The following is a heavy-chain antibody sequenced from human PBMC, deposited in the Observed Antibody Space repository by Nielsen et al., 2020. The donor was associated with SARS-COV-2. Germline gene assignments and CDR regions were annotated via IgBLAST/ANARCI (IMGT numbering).Heavy chain of an antibody. D-gene: IGHD6-13*01. Sequence: ASVKVSCKASGYTFTSYGISWVRQAPGQGLEWMGWISAYNGNTNYAQKFQGRVTITADKSTSTAYMELSSLRSEDTAVYYCARDNQDHRSSSWYSHYYYYYGMDVWGQGTTVTVSS. CDR2: ISAYNGNT. J-gene: IGHJ6*02. V-gene: IGHV1-18*01. CDR3: ARDNQDHRSSSWYSHYYYYYGMDV. CDR1: GYTFTSYG.